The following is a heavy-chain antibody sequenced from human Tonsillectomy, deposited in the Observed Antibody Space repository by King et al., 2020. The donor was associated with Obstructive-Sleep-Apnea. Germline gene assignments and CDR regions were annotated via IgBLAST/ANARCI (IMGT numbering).Heavy chain of an antibody. CDR1: GASVSSTKYH. V-gene: IGHV4-61*01. Sequence: QLHESGPGLVKPSETLSLTCTVSGASVSSTKYHWSWIRQPPGKGLEWIGYIYYNGNTNYNPSLASRVTITLDTSENQISLQLTSVTAADSAVYYCARDLGGTYGGGADYWGQGTLVTVSS. CDR2: IYYNGNT. J-gene: IGHJ4*02. CDR3: ARDLGGTYGGGADY. D-gene: IGHD1-26*01.